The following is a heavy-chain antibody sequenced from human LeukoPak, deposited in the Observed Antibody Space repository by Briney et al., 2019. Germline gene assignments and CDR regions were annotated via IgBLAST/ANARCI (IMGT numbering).Heavy chain of an antibody. CDR1: GFTFSGYG. CDR2: LSAGAGGTT. CDR3: ARANLRFLEWLYPVGD. D-gene: IGHD3-3*01. J-gene: IGHJ4*02. V-gene: IGHV3-23*01. Sequence: GGSLRLSCAASGFTFSGYGMSWVRQAPGKGLEWVSSLSAGAGGTTYYADSVKGRFTISRDNSKNTLYLQMNSLRAEDTAVYYCARANLRFLEWLYPVGDWGQGTLVTVSS.